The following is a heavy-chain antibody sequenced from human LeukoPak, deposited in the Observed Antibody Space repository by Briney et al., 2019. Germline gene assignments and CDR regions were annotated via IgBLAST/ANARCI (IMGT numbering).Heavy chain of an antibody. CDR2: INAGNGNT. J-gene: IGHJ4*02. V-gene: IGHV1-3*01. Sequence: GASVKVSCKASGYTFTSYAMHWVRQAPGQRLEWMGWINAGNGNTKYSQKFQGRVTITGDTSASTAYMELSSLRSEDTAVYYCARGGYSSSWYGGYFDYWGQGTLVTVSS. D-gene: IGHD6-13*01. CDR3: ARGGYSSSWYGGYFDY. CDR1: GYTFTSYA.